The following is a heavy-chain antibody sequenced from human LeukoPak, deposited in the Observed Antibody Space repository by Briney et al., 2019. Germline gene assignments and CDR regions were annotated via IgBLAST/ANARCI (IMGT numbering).Heavy chain of an antibody. CDR3: ARDPGYSYAFDI. CDR1: GYTFTAQY. CDR2: INPSSGDT. Sequence: ASVKVSCKASGYTFTAQYMHWVRQAPGQGLEWMGRINPSSGDTEYGQRFQGRVTLTRDTSSSTANMELRRLRSDDTAVYYCARDPGYSYAFDIWGQGTVVIVSS. V-gene: IGHV1-2*06. J-gene: IGHJ3*02. D-gene: IGHD2-21*01.